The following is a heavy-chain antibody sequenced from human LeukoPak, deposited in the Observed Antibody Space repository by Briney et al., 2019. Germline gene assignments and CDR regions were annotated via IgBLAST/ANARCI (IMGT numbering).Heavy chain of an antibody. J-gene: IGHJ4*02. D-gene: IGHD3-10*01. V-gene: IGHV3-21*01. CDR1: GFTFSSYS. CDR2: ISSSSSYI. CDR3: ASPITMVRGVTFDY. Sequence: GGSLRLSCAASGFTFSSYSMNWVRQAPGKGLEWVSSISSSSSYIYYADSVKGRFTISGDNAKNSLYLQMNSLRAEDTAVYYCASPITMVRGVTFDYWGQGTLVTVSS.